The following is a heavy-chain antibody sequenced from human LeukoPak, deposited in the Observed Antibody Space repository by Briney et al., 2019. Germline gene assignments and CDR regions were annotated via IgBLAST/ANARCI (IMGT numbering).Heavy chain of an antibody. D-gene: IGHD6-19*01. CDR1: GGSISSYY. V-gene: IGHV4-59*01. Sequence: RASETLSLTCTVSGGSISSYYWSWIRQPPGKGLEWIGYIYYSGSTNYNPSLKSRVTISVDTSKNQFSLKLSSVTAADTAVYYCARGAGPFDWFDPWGQGTLVTVSS. J-gene: IGHJ5*02. CDR2: IYYSGST. CDR3: ARGAGPFDWFDP.